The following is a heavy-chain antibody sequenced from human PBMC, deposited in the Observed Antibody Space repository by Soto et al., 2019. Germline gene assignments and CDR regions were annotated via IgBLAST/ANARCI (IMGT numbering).Heavy chain of an antibody. J-gene: IGHJ4*02. D-gene: IGHD3-10*01. CDR1: GGSFSGYI. CDR2: INHSGSA. V-gene: IGHV4-34*01. CDR3: ATLRGLGEVSPYFDY. Sequence: SETLSLTCAVSGGSFSGYIWSWIRQSPGKGLEWIGQINHSGSANYNPSLKSRVTISLHTSSSQFSLKLRSVTAAGTAVYYCATLRGLGEVSPYFDYWGQGLMVT.